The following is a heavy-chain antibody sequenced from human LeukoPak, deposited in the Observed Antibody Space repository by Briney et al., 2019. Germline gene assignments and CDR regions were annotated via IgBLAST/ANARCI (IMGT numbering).Heavy chain of an antibody. CDR1: GFTVSSNY. Sequence: GGSLRLSCAASGFTVSSNYMSWVRQAPGKGLEWVSVIYSGGSTYYADSVKGRFTISRVNSKNTLYLQMNSLRAEDTAVYYCARDYYDSSGAGSLWGQGTLVTVSS. D-gene: IGHD3-22*01. CDR2: IYSGGST. J-gene: IGHJ4*02. CDR3: ARDYYDSSGAGSL. V-gene: IGHV3-66*02.